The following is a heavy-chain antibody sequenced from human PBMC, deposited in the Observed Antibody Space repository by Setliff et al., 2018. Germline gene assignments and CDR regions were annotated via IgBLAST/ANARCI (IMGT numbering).Heavy chain of an antibody. CDR3: ARDVYDFRTGLAAP. Sequence: PGESLKISCTASGFTFSSLWMSWVRQAPGKGLEWVANINQGGGAQFYVDSVQGRFTISRDNAKNSLYLQMNSLRVEDTAVYYCARDVYDFRTGLAAPWGQGTLFTVSS. CDR2: INQGGGAQ. J-gene: IGHJ5*02. CDR1: GFTFSSLW. V-gene: IGHV3-7*01. D-gene: IGHD3-3*01.